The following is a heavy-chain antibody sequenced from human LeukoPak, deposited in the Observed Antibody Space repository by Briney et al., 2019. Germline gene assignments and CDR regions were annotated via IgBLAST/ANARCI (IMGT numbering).Heavy chain of an antibody. Sequence: GASVKVSCKASGGTFSSYAISWVRQAPGQGLEWMGRIIPILGIANYAQKFQGRVTITADKSTSTAYMELSSLRSEDTAVYYCAKEVGVVGTPLFDFWGHGTLVTVCS. V-gene: IGHV1-69*04. CDR1: GGTFSSYA. CDR3: AKEVGVVGTPLFDF. CDR2: IIPILGIA. D-gene: IGHD3-3*01. J-gene: IGHJ4*01.